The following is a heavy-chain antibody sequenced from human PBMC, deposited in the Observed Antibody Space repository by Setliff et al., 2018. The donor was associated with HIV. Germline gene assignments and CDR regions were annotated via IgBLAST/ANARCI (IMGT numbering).Heavy chain of an antibody. CDR1: GYTFTSHY. CDR3: ARVAYASLSSSWYLLDYYYYLDV. V-gene: IGHV1-18*04. Sequence: ASVKVSCKASGYTFTSHYIHWVRQAPGQGLEWMGWISPYNGNTNYAQKLQGRITVTTDTSTNTAYMELRTLRSDDTAVYYCARVAYASLSSSWYLLDYYYYLDVWGKGTTVTVSS. J-gene: IGHJ6*03. D-gene: IGHD6-13*01. CDR2: ISPYNGNT.